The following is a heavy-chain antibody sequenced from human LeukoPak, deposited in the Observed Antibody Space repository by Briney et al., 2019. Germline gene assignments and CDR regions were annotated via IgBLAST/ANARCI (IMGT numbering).Heavy chain of an antibody. CDR3: ARVRDSSGYQGFDY. D-gene: IGHD3-22*01. CDR1: GYTFTNYY. CDR2: INPNSGGT. V-gene: IGHV1-2*06. Sequence: ASVKVSCKASGYTFTNYYIHWVRQAPGQGLEWMGRINPNSGGTNYAQKFQGRVTMTRDTSITTAYMELSRLRSDDTAVYYCARVRDSSGYQGFDYWGQGTLVTVSS. J-gene: IGHJ4*02.